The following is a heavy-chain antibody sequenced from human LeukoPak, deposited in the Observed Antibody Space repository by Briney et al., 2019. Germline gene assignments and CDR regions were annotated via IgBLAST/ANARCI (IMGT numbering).Heavy chain of an antibody. CDR3: GRDPGHPNGVGV. V-gene: IGHV3-66*02. CDR2: IYRDVGT. CDR1: GFTVSRDY. D-gene: IGHD3-10*01. J-gene: IGHJ6*02. Sequence: GGSLRLSCAASGFTVSRDYMSWVRQAPGRGLEWVSTIYRDVGTHYADSVKGRFTISRDDSKNTVYLQLNSVTPEDTAVYYCGRDPGHPNGVGVWGHGTTVTISS.